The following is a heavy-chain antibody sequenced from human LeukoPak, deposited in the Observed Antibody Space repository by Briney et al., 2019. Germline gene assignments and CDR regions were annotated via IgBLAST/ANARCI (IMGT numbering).Heavy chain of an antibody. CDR1: GGSISSGSYY. D-gene: IGHD6-6*01. Sequence: SQTLPLTCTVSGGSISSGSYYWSWIRQPAGKGLEWIGRIYTSGSTNYNPSLKSRVTISVGTSKNQFSLKLSSVTAADTAVYYCARSPSIAARSYYYYYYMDVWGKGTTVTVSS. V-gene: IGHV4-61*02. CDR3: ARSPSIAARSYYYYYYMDV. CDR2: IYTSGST. J-gene: IGHJ6*03.